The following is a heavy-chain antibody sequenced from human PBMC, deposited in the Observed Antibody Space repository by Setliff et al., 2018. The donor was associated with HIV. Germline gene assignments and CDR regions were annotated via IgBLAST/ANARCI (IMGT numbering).Heavy chain of an antibody. Sequence: PGGSLRLSCAASGFTFSSYAVSWVRQAPGQGLEWVSAVSGSGDSTYYADSVKGRFTISRDNSKNTLYLQINSLRADDTAVYYCAKEDLPILDYWGQGTLVTVSS. CDR1: GFTFSSYA. J-gene: IGHJ4*02. CDR3: AKEDLPILDY. V-gene: IGHV3-23*01. D-gene: IGHD2-21*01. CDR2: VSGSGDST.